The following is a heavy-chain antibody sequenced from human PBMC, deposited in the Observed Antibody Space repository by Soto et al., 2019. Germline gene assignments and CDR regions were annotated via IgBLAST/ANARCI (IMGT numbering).Heavy chain of an antibody. D-gene: IGHD6-19*01. V-gene: IGHV3-66*01. CDR2: IYSGGST. J-gene: IGHJ6*03. CDR1: GFTVSSNY. Sequence: GGSLRLSCAASGFTVSSNYMSWVRQAPGKGLEWVSVIYSGGSTYYADSVKGRFTISRDNSKNTLYLQMNSLRAEDTAVYYCARELRAGDYYYYFFLDDWGKGATVTVSS. CDR3: ARELRAGDYYYYFFLDD.